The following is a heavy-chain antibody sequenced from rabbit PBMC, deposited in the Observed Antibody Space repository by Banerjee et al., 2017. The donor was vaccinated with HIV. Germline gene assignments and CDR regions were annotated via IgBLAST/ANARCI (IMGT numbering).Heavy chain of an antibody. CDR2: IDPVFDST. J-gene: IGHJ4*01. CDR1: GFDFSSYG. V-gene: IGHV1S47*01. CDR3: VRDDYGDIDL. D-gene: IGHD2-1*01. Sequence: QEQLVKSGGGLVQPGGSLKLSCKASGFDFSSYGVSWVRQAPGKGLEWIGYIDPVFDSTYYASWVNGRFTISSHNAQNTLYLQMNGLTAADTATYFCVRDDYGDIDLWGPGTLVTVS.